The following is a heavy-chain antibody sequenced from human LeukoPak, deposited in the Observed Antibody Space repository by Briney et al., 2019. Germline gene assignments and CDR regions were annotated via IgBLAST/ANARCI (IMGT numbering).Heavy chain of an antibody. D-gene: IGHD3-10*02. J-gene: IGHJ6*04. CDR2: ISSSGSTI. CDR1: GFTFSSCE. CDR3: AELGITMIGGV. Sequence: GGSLRLSCAASGFTFSSCEMTWVRQAPGKGLEWVSYISSSGSTIYYADSVKGRFTISRDNAKNSLYLQMNSLIAEDTADYYCAELGITMIGGVWGKGTTVTISS. V-gene: IGHV3-48*03.